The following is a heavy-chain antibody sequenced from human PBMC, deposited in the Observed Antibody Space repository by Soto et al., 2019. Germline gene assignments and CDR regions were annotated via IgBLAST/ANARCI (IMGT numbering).Heavy chain of an antibody. CDR2: IYHSGST. D-gene: IGHD3-22*01. J-gene: IGHJ4*02. V-gene: IGHV4-30-2*01. CDR3: ARALDDYYDSSGYYYPYFDY. Sequence: SETLSLTCAVSGGSISSGGYSWSWIRQPPGKGLEWIGYIYHSGSTYYNPSLKSRVTISVDRSKNQFSLKLSSVTAADTAVYYCARALDDYYDSSGYYYPYFDYWGQGTLVTVSS. CDR1: GGSISSGGYS.